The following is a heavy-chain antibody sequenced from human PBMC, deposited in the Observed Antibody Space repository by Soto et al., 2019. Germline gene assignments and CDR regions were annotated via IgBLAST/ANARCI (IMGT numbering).Heavy chain of an antibody. CDR2: ISYDGSNK. J-gene: IGHJ3*02. V-gene: IGHV3-30*18. D-gene: IGHD3-9*01. Sequence: GVSLSLSCAASGFTFSSYGMHWVRPAPGKGLEWVAAISYDGSNKYYADSVKGRFTISRDNSKNTLYLQMNSLRAEDTAVYYCAKTYYDILTGYSTHRFHDAFDIWGQGTMVTVSS. CDR1: GFTFSSYG. CDR3: AKTYYDILTGYSTHRFHDAFDI.